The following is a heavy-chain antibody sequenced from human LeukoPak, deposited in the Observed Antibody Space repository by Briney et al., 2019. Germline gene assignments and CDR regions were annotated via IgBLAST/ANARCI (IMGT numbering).Heavy chain of an antibody. CDR3: AREMDYSNQSFDY. Sequence: SETLSLTCAVYGGSFSGYYWSWIRQPPGKGLEWIREINHSGSTNYNPSLKSRVTISVDTSKNQFSLKLSSVTAADTAVYYCAREMDYSNQSFDYWGQGTLVTASS. V-gene: IGHV4-34*01. J-gene: IGHJ4*02. CDR2: INHSGST. D-gene: IGHD4-4*01. CDR1: GGSFSGYY.